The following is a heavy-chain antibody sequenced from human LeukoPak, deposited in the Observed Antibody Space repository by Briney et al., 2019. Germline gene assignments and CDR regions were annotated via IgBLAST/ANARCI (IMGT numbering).Heavy chain of an antibody. CDR3: ARDRTYDFWSGPSLAYGMDV. D-gene: IGHD3-3*01. CDR1: GFTFSSYG. J-gene: IGHJ6*02. CDR2: IRYDGSNK. V-gene: IGHV3-33*01. Sequence: GRSLRLSCAASGFTFSSYGMHWVRQAPGKGLEWVAVIRYDGSNKYYADSVKGRFTISRDNSKNTLYLQMNSLRAEDTAVYYCARDRTYDFWSGPSLAYGMDVWGQGTTVTVSS.